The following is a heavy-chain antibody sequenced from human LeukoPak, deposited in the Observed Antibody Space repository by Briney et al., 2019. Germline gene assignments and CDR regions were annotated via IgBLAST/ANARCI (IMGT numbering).Heavy chain of an antibody. Sequence: PGGSLRLSCAASGFSASSDYMSWVRQAPGKGLEWVAVIYSGGNTYYAYAVKGQYTISKDHSKTTLYLQMNSLRAEDTAVYYCAGGQTFYDFSFDYWGQGTLVTVSS. CDR1: GFSASSDY. D-gene: IGHD3-3*01. CDR3: AGGQTFYDFSFDY. CDR2: IYSGGNT. V-gene: IGHV3-53*01. J-gene: IGHJ4*02.